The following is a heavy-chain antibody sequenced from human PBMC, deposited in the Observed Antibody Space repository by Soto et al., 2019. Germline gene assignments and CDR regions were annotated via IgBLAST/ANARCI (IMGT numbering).Heavy chain of an antibody. J-gene: IGHJ5*02. D-gene: IGHD6-19*01. Sequence: GGSLRLSCAASGFTVSSNYMSWVRQAPGKGLELVSVIYSGGSTYYADSVKGRFTISRDNSKNTLYLQMNSLRAEDTAVYYCARVVAGTISPWGQGTLVTVSS. CDR2: IYSGGST. V-gene: IGHV3-53*01. CDR1: GFTVSSNY. CDR3: ARVVAGTISP.